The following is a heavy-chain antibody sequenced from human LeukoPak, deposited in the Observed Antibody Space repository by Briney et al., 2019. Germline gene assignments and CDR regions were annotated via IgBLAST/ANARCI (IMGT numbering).Heavy chain of an antibody. CDR2: IYSGGST. J-gene: IGHJ4*02. CDR1: GLTVSSNY. Sequence: QSGGSLRLSCAASGLTVSSNYMSWVRQAPGKGLEWVSVIYSGGSTYYADSVKGRFTISRDNSKNTLYLQMNSLRAEDTAVYYCAKDQSSGWYGYPFDYWGQGTLVTVSS. D-gene: IGHD6-19*01. CDR3: AKDQSSGWYGYPFDY. V-gene: IGHV3-53*01.